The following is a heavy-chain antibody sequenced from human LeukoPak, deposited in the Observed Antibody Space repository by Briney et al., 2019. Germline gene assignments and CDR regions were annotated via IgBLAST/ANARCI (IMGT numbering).Heavy chain of an antibody. V-gene: IGHV3-9*01. Sequence: GGSLRLSCAASGFTFDDYAMHWVRQAPGKGLEWVSGISWNSGSIGYADSVKGRFTISRDNAKNSLYLQTNSLRAEDTAVYYCARVEYCSSTSCYLYNYWGQGTLVTVSS. CDR2: ISWNSGSI. J-gene: IGHJ4*02. CDR1: GFTFDDYA. CDR3: ARVEYCSSTSCYLYNY. D-gene: IGHD2-2*01.